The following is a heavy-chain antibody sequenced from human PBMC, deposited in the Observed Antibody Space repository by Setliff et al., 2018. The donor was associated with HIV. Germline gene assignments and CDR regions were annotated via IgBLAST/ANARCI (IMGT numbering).Heavy chain of an antibody. CDR3: ARVTPYCGGACFDAFDI. Sequence: ASVKVSCKASGYTFTNYDINWVRQATGQGLGLMGWMNPNSGNTGYAQKFLGRVTMTRNTPISTAYMELRSLRSEDTAVYFCARVTPYCGGACFDAFDIWGQGPMVTVSS. CDR1: GYTFTNYD. V-gene: IGHV1-8*02. D-gene: IGHD2-21*02. J-gene: IGHJ3*02. CDR2: MNPNSGNT.